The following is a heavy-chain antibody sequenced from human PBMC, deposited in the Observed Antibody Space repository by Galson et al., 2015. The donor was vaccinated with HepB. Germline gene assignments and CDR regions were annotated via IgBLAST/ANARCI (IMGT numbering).Heavy chain of an antibody. Sequence: QSGAEVKKPGESLKISCKGSGYSFTSYWIGWVRQMPGKGLEWMGIIYPGDSDTRYSPSFQGQVTISADKSINTAYLQWSSLKASDTAMYYCARHDSSGWYIKGAFDIWGQGTMVTVSS. CDR3: ARHDSSGWYIKGAFDI. D-gene: IGHD6-19*01. J-gene: IGHJ3*02. CDR2: IYPGDSDT. CDR1: GYSFTSYW. V-gene: IGHV5-51*01.